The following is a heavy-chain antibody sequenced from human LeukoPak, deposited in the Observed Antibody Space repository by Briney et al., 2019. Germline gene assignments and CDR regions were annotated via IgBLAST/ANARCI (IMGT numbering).Heavy chain of an antibody. Sequence: GESLKISCQGSGYNIATYWIVWVRQMPGKGLEWMGIIYPGNSHTRYSPSFQGQVTISADTSISTAYLHWSGLQSSDTAMYYCAKFHATWYGDTWGQGTLVTVSS. CDR3: AKFHATWYGDT. V-gene: IGHV5-51*01. CDR1: GYNIATYW. J-gene: IGHJ4*02. D-gene: IGHD6-13*01. CDR2: IYPGNSHT.